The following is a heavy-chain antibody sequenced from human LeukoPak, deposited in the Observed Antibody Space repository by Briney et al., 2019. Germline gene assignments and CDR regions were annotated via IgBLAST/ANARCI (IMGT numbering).Heavy chain of an antibody. CDR1: GGSISTSNYY. CDR2: IFYSGST. D-gene: IGHD2-15*01. J-gene: IGHJ4*02. Sequence: SETLSLTCTVSGGSISTSNYYWGWIRQPPGKGLEWIGNIFYSGSTYYSPSLKSRVTISVDTSKNQFSLKLSSVTAADTAVYYRAREDLLGYCSGGSCYTFDYWGQGTLVTVSS. CDR3: AREDLLGYCSGGSCYTFDY. V-gene: IGHV4-39*07.